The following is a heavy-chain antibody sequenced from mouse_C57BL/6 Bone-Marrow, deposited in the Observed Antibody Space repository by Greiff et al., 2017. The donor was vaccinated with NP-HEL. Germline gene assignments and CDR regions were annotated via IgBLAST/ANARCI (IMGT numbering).Heavy chain of an antibody. CDR1: GYTFTSYG. J-gene: IGHJ3*01. CDR3: ARVKLAWFAY. Sequence: QVQLQQSGAELARPGASVKLSCKASGYTFTSYGISWVKQRTGQGLEWIGEIYPRSGNTNYNEKFKSKATLTVDKSSSTAYMQLSSLTSEDSAVYYCARVKLAWFAYWGQGTLVTVSA. CDR2: IYPRSGNT. D-gene: IGHD1-3*01. V-gene: IGHV1-81*01.